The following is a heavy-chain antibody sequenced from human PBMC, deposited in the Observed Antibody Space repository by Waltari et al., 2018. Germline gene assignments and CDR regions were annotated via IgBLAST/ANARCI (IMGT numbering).Heavy chain of an antibody. J-gene: IGHJ4*02. CDR2: IHGTGRI. D-gene: IGHD2-21*02. CDR3: ARDRDRGLYLDS. CDR1: EDSISASFW. V-gene: IGHV4-4*02. Sequence: QVQLQESAPGPVTPSGALSVTCAATEDSISASFWWSWVRQTPGKGLDWIGQIHGTGRINYNPSLESRVTVSRDTSNNQFSLKLTSATAADTAVYFCARDRDRGLYLDSWGQGILVTVSP.